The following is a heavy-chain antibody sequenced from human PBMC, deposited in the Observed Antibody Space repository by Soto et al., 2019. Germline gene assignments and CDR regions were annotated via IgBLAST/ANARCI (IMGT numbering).Heavy chain of an antibody. CDR3: AKGGGLWLVTSDFNY. D-gene: IGHD6-19*01. Sequence: VQLVESGGGVVQPGRSLRLSCAASGFTFSDYAMHWVRQAPGKGLEWVAVVSHDGRNTHYADSVKGRFTISRDSSKKTVSLERTSLRAGAKAVYYGAKGGGLWLVTSDFNYWGQGALVTVSS. CDR1: GFTFSDYA. V-gene: IGHV3-30*18. CDR2: VSHDGRNT. J-gene: IGHJ4*02.